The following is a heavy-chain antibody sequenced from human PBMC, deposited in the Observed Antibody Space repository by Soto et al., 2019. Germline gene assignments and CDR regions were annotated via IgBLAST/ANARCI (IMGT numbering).Heavy chain of an antibody. V-gene: IGHV3-53*01. CDR2: IYSGGST. J-gene: IGHJ4*02. CDR3: ATYTSLDY. Sequence: PVGSLSLSGAASGFTVSNNYMSWVRQAPGKGLEWVSLIYSGGSTFYADSVKGRFTISRDNSKNTLFLQMNSLRAEDTAVYFCATYTSLDYWGQGTLVTVSS. D-gene: IGHD2-2*02. CDR1: GFTVSNNY.